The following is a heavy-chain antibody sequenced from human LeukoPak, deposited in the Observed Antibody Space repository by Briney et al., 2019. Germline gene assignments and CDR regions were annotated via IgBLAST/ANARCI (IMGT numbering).Heavy chain of an antibody. D-gene: IGHD6-19*01. CDR1: GFTFRDYY. CDR2: ISSSGSTI. V-gene: IGHV3-11*01. CDR3: ARVNSSGWYMAFDY. J-gene: IGHJ4*02. Sequence: GGSLRLSCAASGFTFRDYYMSWIRQAPGKGLGWVSYISSSGSTIYYADSVKGRFTISRDNAKNSLYLQMNSLRAEDTAVYYCARVNSSGWYMAFDYWGQGTLVTVSS.